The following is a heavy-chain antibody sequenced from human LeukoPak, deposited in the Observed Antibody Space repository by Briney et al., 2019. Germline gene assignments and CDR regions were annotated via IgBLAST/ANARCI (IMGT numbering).Heavy chain of an antibody. CDR2: INPSGGST. CDR3: ARGLSRDGYNAYFDY. D-gene: IGHD5-24*01. Sequence: ASVKVSCKASGYTFTSYYMHWVRRAPGQGLEWMGIINPSGGSTSYAQKFQGRVTMTRDTSTSTVYMELSSLRSEDTAVYYCARGLSRDGYNAYFDYWGQGTLVTVSS. J-gene: IGHJ4*02. CDR1: GYTFTSYY. V-gene: IGHV1-46*01.